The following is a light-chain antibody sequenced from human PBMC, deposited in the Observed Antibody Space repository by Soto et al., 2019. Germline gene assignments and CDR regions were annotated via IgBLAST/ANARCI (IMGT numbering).Light chain of an antibody. V-gene: IGKV3-20*01. CDR1: QRVSSIY. Sequence: PGERATLSCRASQRVSSIYLAWYQQKPGQAPRSLIYGASTRATGIPDRFSGSGSGTDFTLTISRLEPEDFAVYFCQRYGSSPPFTFGQGTKVEI. CDR2: GAS. CDR3: QRYGSSPPFT. J-gene: IGKJ2*01.